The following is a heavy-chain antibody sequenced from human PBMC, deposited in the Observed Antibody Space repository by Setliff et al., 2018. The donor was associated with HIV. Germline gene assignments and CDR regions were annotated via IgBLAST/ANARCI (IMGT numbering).Heavy chain of an antibody. J-gene: IGHJ4*02. D-gene: IGHD2-21*02. CDR3: ATLDPSGGNFLAY. Sequence: PSETLSLTCTVSGDTDFYWSWIRQSPGKGLEWIGYIHASGKANYNPSLKGRVTISLDTSKMQFSLRLTSVTAADTAVYYCATLDPSGGNFLAYWGQGTLVTVSS. V-gene: IGHV4-4*09. CDR2: IHASGKA. CDR1: GDTDFY.